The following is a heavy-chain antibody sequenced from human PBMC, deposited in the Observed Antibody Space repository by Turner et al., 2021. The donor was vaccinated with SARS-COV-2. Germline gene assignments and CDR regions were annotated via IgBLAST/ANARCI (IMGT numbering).Heavy chain of an antibody. Sequence: EVQLVESGGGLVQPGGSLRLSCAASGFTFSIYWMHWVRQAPGKGLVWVSRINSDGSSTSYADSVKGRFTNSRDNAKNTLYLQMNSLRGEDTAVYYCVRESIVVVPAADYWGQGTLVTVSS. J-gene: IGHJ4*02. V-gene: IGHV3-74*01. CDR3: VRESIVVVPAADY. CDR2: INSDGSST. D-gene: IGHD2-2*01. CDR1: GFTFSIYW.